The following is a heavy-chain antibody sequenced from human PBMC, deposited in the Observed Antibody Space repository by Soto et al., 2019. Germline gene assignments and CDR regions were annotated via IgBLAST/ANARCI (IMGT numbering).Heavy chain of an antibody. CDR3: TTESTMVTGY. V-gene: IGHV3-15*02. J-gene: IGHJ4*02. CDR1: GFTFSDTR. CDR2: IKRRKDGGTR. Sequence: EVQLVESGGALVKPGESLGLSCAASGFTFSDTRMSWVRQAPGKGLEWVGRIKRRKDGGTRDYAASVKGRFTISRADSENTMYLQMNSLKTEDTAVYFCTTESTMVTGYWGQGTLVTVSS. D-gene: IGHD4-17*01.